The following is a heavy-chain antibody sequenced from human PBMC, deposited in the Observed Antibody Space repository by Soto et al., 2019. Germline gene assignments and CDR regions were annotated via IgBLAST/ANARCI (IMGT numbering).Heavy chain of an antibody. CDR2: IYYSGST. D-gene: IGHD6-13*01. CDR1: GGSVTSHH. J-gene: IGHJ6*02. Sequence: PSETLSLTCFVSGGSVTSHHWSWIRQFPGQGLEWIGYIYYSGSTNYNPSLKSRVTISVDTSKNQFSLKLSSVTAADTAVYYCARVMGSSWKEYYYGMDVWGQGTTVTVSS. V-gene: IGHV4-59*02. CDR3: ARVMGSSWKEYYYGMDV.